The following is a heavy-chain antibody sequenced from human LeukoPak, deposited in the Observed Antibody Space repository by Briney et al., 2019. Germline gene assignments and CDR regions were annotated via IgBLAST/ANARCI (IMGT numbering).Heavy chain of an antibody. D-gene: IGHD3-10*01. J-gene: IGHJ5*02. CDR2: INHSGST. CDR3: ARFPRRITMVRGARGNWFDP. Sequence: SETLSLTCNVSGGSISSNYWSWIRQPPGKGLEWIGEINHSGSTNYNPSLKSRVTISVDTSKNQFSLKLSSVTAADTAVYYCARFPRRITMVRGARGNWFDPWGQGTLVTVSS. CDR1: GGSISSNY. V-gene: IGHV4-34*01.